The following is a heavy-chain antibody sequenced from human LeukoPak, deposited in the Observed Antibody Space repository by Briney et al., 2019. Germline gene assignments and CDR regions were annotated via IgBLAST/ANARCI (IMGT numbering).Heavy chain of an antibody. CDR3: ARSSHQHWFDP. CDR1: GFTFDDYA. Sequence: GGSLRLSCAASGFTFDDYAMHWVRQAPGKGLEWVSGISWNSGSIGYADSVKGRFTISRDNAKNSLYLQMNSLRAEDTALYYCARSSHQHWFDPWGQGTLVTVSS. V-gene: IGHV3-9*01. D-gene: IGHD3-16*02. CDR2: ISWNSGSI. J-gene: IGHJ5*02.